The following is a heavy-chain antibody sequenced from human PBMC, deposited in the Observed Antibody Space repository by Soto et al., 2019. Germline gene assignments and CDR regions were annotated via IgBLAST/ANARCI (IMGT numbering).Heavy chain of an antibody. CDR1: GGSFSGYY. J-gene: IGHJ5*02. Sequence: QVQLQQWGAGLLKPSETLSLTCAVYGGSFSGYYWSWIRQPPGKGLEWIGEINHRGSTNYNPSLKSRVTVSVDTSKNQFSLKLSYVAAADTDVYYCARARRLRFLEWPKAHGWFDPWGQGTLVAVSS. CDR2: INHRGST. D-gene: IGHD3-3*01. V-gene: IGHV4-34*01. CDR3: ARARRLRFLEWPKAHGWFDP.